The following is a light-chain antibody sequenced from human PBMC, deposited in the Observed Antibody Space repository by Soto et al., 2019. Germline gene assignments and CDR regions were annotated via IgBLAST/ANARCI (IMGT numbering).Light chain of an antibody. V-gene: IGLV2-14*01. J-gene: IGLJ1*01. CDR2: EVT. CDR1: SSDVGGYNY. Sequence: SALTPPASVSGSPGQSITISCTGTSSDVGGYNYVCWYKQHPGKAPRLMICEVTNRPSGVSDRFSGSKSGNTASLTISGLQAEEEADYYCSSYTSSSTLYVFGTGTK. CDR3: SSYTSSSTLYV.